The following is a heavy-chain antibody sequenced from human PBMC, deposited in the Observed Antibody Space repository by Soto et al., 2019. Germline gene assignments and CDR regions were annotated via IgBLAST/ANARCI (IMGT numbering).Heavy chain of an antibody. J-gene: IGHJ5*02. CDR1: GGSISSYY. CDR3: ARGIRLSRWFDP. Sequence: SETLSLTCTVSGGSISSYYWSWIRQPPGKGLEWIGYIYYSGSTNYNPSLKSRVTISVDTSKNQFSLKLSSVTAADTAVYYCARGIRLSRWFDPWGQGTLVTVSS. CDR2: IYYSGST. V-gene: IGHV4-59*12.